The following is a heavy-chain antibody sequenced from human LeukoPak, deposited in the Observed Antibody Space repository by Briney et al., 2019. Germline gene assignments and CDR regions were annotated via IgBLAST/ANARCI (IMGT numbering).Heavy chain of an antibody. CDR1: GGSFSGYY. CDR2: INHSGST. V-gene: IGHV4-34*01. Sequence: SETPSLTCAVYGGSFSGYYWSWIRQPPGKGLEWIGEINHSGSTNYNPSLKSRVTISVDTSKNQFSLKLSSVTAADTAVYYCARGSDYWGQGTLVTVSS. CDR3: ARGSDY. J-gene: IGHJ4*02.